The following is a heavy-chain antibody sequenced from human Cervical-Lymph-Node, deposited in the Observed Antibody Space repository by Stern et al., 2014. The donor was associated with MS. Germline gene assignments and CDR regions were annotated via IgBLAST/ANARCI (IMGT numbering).Heavy chain of an antibody. J-gene: IGHJ4*02. CDR1: GFTFKNHG. Sequence: LHLVESGGGVVQPGGSLRLSCAASGFTFKNHGMHWVRQAQGKGLEWVAVISYDGISKYYADSVKGRVAISRDDSKNTVYLQMNSLKVEDTAVYYCAKDGAAATRAYYLDHWGQGTLVTVSS. CDR2: ISYDGISK. D-gene: IGHD6-13*01. V-gene: IGHV3-30*18. CDR3: AKDGAAATRAYYLDH.